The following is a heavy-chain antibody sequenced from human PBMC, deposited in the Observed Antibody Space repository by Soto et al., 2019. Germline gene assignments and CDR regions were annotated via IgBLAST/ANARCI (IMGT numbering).Heavy chain of an antibody. CDR3: ARGHPDKYYDYIWGSYRHDAFDI. CDR2: INPSGGNT. J-gene: IGHJ3*02. D-gene: IGHD3-16*02. Sequence: ASVKVSCKAPGYTFTGYYMHLLRHYRGQWRECILIINPSGGNTGYAQKFQGRVTMTRNTSISTAYMELSSLRSEDTAVYYCARGHPDKYYDYIWGSYRHDAFDIWGQGTMVTVSS. V-gene: IGHV1-46*01. CDR1: GYTFTGYY.